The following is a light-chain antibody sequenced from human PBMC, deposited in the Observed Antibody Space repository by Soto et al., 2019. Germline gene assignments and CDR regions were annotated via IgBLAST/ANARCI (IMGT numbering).Light chain of an antibody. CDR3: LQHKSWPFT. CDR2: AAS. J-gene: IGKJ2*01. CDR1: QSVSSS. Sequence: EIVMTQSPATLSVSPGERATLSCRASQSVSSSLAWFQQKPGQAPRLLIYAASARATGIAARLSGSGSGPEFTLTISSLQSEDFAVYYCLQHKSWPFTFGQGTKLELK. V-gene: IGKV3-15*01.